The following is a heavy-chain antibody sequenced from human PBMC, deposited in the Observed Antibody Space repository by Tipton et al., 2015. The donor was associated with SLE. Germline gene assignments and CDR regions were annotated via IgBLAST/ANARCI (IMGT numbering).Heavy chain of an antibody. D-gene: IGHD6-13*01. J-gene: IGHJ4*02. CDR3: ERCRAAAGTVFDY. Sequence: QLVQSGAEVKTPGASVKVSCKASGYTFTSYGISWVRQAPGRGLEWMGWISAYNGNTNYAQKLQGRVTMTSDTSTSTAYMELRSLRSYGTAVYYGERCRAAAGTVFDYWGQGTLGTVSS. CDR2: ISAYNGNT. CDR1: GYTFTSYG. V-gene: IGHV1-18*01.